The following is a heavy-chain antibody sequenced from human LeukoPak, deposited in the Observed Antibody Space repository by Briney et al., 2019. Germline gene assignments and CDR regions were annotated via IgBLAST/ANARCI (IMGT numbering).Heavy chain of an antibody. D-gene: IGHD1-1*01. V-gene: IGHV1-69*05. CDR2: IIPIFGTA. CDR1: GGTFSSYA. J-gene: IGHJ5*02. Sequence: SVKVSCKASGGTFSSYAISWVRQAPGQGLEWMGGIIPIFGTANYAQKFQGRVTITTDESTSTAYMELSSLRSEDTAVYYCAREAPVQRMFDPWGQGTLVTVSS. CDR3: AREAPVQRMFDP.